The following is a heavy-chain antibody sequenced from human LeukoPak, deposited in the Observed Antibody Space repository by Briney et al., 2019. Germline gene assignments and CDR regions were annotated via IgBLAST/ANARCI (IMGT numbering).Heavy chain of an antibody. J-gene: IGHJ4*02. CDR2: VFSTGTT. Sequence: SETLSLTCTVSGGSISSSSYYWGWIRQPPGKGLEWIGSVFSTGTTFYNPSLKSRVTISVDTSKNQFSLKLSSVTAADTAVYYCARPMYSSGWCNYWGQGTLVTVSS. D-gene: IGHD6-19*01. V-gene: IGHV4-39*01. CDR3: ARPMYSSGWCNY. CDR1: GGSISSSSYY.